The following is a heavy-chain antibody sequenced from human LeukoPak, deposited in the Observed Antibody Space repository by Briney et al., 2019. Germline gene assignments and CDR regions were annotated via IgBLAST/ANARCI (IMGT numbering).Heavy chain of an antibody. CDR2: INHSGST. CDR3: ARGVGEFDY. V-gene: IGHV4-34*01. CDR1: GGSLSGYY. Sequence: SETLSLTCAVYGGSLSGYYWSWIRQPPGKGLEWIGEINHSGSTNYNPSLKSRVTISVDTSKNQFSLKLSSVTAADTAVYYCARGVGEFDYWGQGTLVTVSS. J-gene: IGHJ4*02.